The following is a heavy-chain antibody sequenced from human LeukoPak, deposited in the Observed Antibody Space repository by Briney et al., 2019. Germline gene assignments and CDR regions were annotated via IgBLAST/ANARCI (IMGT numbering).Heavy chain of an antibody. Sequence: SVKVSCKASGLTFTSSAMQWVRQARGQRLEWIGWIVVGSGNTNYAQKFQERVTITRGMSTSTAYMELSRLRSEDTAVYYCTAAPDCTNGVCSTRWFDPWGQGTLVTVSS. CDR1: GLTFTSSA. CDR2: IVVGSGNT. J-gene: IGHJ5*02. CDR3: TAAPDCTNGVCSTRWFDP. D-gene: IGHD2-8*01. V-gene: IGHV1-58*02.